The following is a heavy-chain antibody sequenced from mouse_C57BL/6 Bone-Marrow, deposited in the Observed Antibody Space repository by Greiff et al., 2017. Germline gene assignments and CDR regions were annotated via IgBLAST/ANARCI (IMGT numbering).Heavy chain of an antibody. CDR3: ARRGITTVVATRWYFDV. D-gene: IGHD1-1*01. Sequence: VQLQQSGPELVKPGASVKISCKASGYAFSSSWMNWVKQRPGKGLEWIGRIYPGDGDTNYNGKFKGKATLTADKASSTAYMQISSLTSEDSAVYFCARRGITTVVATRWYFDVWGTGTTVTVSS. CDR1: GYAFSSSW. J-gene: IGHJ1*03. CDR2: IYPGDGDT. V-gene: IGHV1-82*01.